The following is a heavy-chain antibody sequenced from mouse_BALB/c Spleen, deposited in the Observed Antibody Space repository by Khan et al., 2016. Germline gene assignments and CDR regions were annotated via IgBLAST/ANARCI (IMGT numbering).Heavy chain of an antibody. Sequence: VQLQQSGAELVRSGASIKLSCTASVFNIKDYYMHWVKQRPEQGLEWIGWIDPENGDTEYAPKFQGKATMTADTSANAAYLQFRRLTSEASAVYYCNAIYYGSDVYFDYWGQGTTLTVSS. D-gene: IGHD1-1*01. V-gene: IGHV14-4*02. CDR2: IDPENGDT. CDR3: NAIYYGSDVYFDY. J-gene: IGHJ2*01. CDR1: VFNIKDYY.